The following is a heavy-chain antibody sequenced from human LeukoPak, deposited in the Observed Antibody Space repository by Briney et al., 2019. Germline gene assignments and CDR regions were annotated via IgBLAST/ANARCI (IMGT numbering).Heavy chain of an antibody. J-gene: IGHJ3*02. CDR2: FDPEDGET. Sequence: ASVKVSCKVSGYTLTELSMHWVRQAPGKGLEWMGGFDPEDGETIYAQKFQGRVTMTEDTSTDTAYMELSSLRSEDTAVYYCATGVDLFEQSDAFDIWGQGTMVTVSS. V-gene: IGHV1-24*01. CDR1: GYTLTELS. CDR3: ATGVDLFEQSDAFDI. D-gene: IGHD3-3*01.